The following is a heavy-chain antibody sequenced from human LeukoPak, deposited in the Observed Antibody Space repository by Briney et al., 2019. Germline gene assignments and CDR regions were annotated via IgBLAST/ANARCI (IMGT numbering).Heavy chain of an antibody. J-gene: IGHJ3*02. D-gene: IGHD1-26*01. V-gene: IGHV4-39*07. Sequence: SETLSLTCSVSGGSFTSSSYYWGWIRQPPGKGLEWIGSIYYDENTYYNPSLKSQVTISVDTSKNQFSLKLTSVTAADTAVYYCARELYSGSYPDAFDIWGQGTLVTVSS. CDR2: IYYDENT. CDR1: GGSFTSSSYY. CDR3: ARELYSGSYPDAFDI.